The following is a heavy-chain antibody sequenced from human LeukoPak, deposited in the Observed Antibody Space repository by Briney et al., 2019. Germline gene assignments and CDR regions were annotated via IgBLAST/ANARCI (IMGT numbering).Heavy chain of an antibody. CDR3: ARLLFSVTTVTLFDY. CDR1: GGSFSGYY. V-gene: IGHV4-34*01. J-gene: IGHJ4*02. Sequence: PSETLSLTCAVYGGSFSGYYWSWIRQPPGKGLEWIGEINHSGSTNYNPSLKSRVTISVDTSKNQFSLKLSSVTAADTAVYYCARLLFSVTTVTLFDYWGQGTLVTVSS. CDR2: INHSGST. D-gene: IGHD4-17*01.